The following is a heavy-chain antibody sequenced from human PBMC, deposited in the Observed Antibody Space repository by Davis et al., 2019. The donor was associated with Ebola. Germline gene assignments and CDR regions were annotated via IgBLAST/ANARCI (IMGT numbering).Heavy chain of an antibody. CDR1: GYSFTSYW. CDR2: IYPGDSDT. Sequence: GESLKISCKGSGYSFTSYWIGWVRQMPGKGLEWMGIIYPGDSDTRYSPSFQGQVTISIDKSISTAYLQWSSLKASDTAIYYCARGDFLAAAGYYFDYWGQGTLVTVSS. V-gene: IGHV5-51*01. CDR3: ARGDFLAAAGYYFDY. D-gene: IGHD6-13*01. J-gene: IGHJ4*02.